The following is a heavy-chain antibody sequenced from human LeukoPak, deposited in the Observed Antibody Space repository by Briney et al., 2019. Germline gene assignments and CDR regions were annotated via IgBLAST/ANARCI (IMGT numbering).Heavy chain of an antibody. J-gene: IGHJ6*03. D-gene: IGHD1-14*01. CDR2: ISGCSSHK. CDR1: GFAFSTYG. Sequence: GGSLRLSCAASGFAFSTYGMNWVRQAPGKGLEWVASISGCSSHKYYADSMKGGSTIRRDNAKKSLYLQMNSLRAEDTAVYYWVSEPQVYYYFMDGWGKGTTVIVS. V-gene: IGHV3-21*01. CDR3: VSEPQVYYYFMDG.